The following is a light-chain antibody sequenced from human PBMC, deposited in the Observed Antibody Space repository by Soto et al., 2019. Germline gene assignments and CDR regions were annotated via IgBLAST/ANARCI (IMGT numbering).Light chain of an antibody. CDR1: ESVHSN. V-gene: IGKV3-15*01. CDR2: YAS. Sequence: EMLMTQSPATLSVSPGERVTISCRASESVHSNLAWYQQKPGQGPRLLIYYASTRATGVPERFTGSGSGTEFTLTISSLQSEDFGVYHCQHYSNWPPTFGPGTKVEIK. CDR3: QHYSNWPPT. J-gene: IGKJ3*01.